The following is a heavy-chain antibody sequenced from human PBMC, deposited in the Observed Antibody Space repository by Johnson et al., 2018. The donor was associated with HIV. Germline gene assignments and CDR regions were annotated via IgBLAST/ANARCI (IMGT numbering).Heavy chain of an antibody. CDR1: GFTFSDYW. CDR2: IRYDGSNK. V-gene: IGHV3-7*03. D-gene: IGHD4-17*01. Sequence: VQLVESGGGLVQPGGSLRLSCAGSGFTFSDYWMSWVRRAPGKGLEWVAFIRYDGSNKYYTDSVNGRFTISRDNAKNSLYLHMNSLRAEDTAFYYCTTAVDGAPDAFDIWGQGTMVTVSS. CDR3: TTAVDGAPDAFDI. J-gene: IGHJ3*02.